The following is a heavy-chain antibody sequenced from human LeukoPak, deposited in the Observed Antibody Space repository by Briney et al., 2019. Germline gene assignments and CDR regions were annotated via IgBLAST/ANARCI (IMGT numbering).Heavy chain of an antibody. Sequence: ASVKVSCKASGYTFTSYGISWVRQAPGQGLEWMGWISAYNGNTNYAQELQGRVTMTTDTSTSTAYMELRSLRSDDTAVYYCARMMRPTYYYDSSGYSPFGYWGQGTLVTVSS. J-gene: IGHJ4*02. CDR2: ISAYNGNT. V-gene: IGHV1-18*01. CDR3: ARMMRPTYYYDSSGYSPFGY. CDR1: GYTFTSYG. D-gene: IGHD3-22*01.